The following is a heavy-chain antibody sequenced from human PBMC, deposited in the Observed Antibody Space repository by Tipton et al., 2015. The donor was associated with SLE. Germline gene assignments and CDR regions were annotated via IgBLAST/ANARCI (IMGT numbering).Heavy chain of an antibody. J-gene: IGHJ6*02. CDR2: IDWDDDK. Sequence: TLSLTCTFSGFSLSTSGMCVSWIRQPPGKALEWLARIDWDDDKYYSTSLKTRLTISKDTSKNQVVLTMTNMDPVDTATYHCARIIRNVYGMDVWGQGTTVTVSS. V-gene: IGHV2-70*11. CDR1: GFSLSTSGMC. CDR3: ARIIRNVYGMDV.